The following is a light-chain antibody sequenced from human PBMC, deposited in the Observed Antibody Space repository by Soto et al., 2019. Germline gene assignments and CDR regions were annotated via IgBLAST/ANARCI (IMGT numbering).Light chain of an antibody. CDR1: SSDVGGYNY. V-gene: IGLV2-14*01. CDR2: EVS. CDR3: SSYTSSITWV. Sequence: ALTQPASVSGSPGQSITISCTGTSSDVGGYNYVSWYQQHPGKAPKLMIYEVSNRPSGVSNRFSGSKSGNTASLTISGLQAEDEADYFCSSYTSSITWVFGGGTKLTVL. J-gene: IGLJ3*02.